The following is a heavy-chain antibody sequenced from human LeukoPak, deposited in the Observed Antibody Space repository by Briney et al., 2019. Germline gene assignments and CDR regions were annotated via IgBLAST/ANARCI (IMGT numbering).Heavy chain of an antibody. D-gene: IGHD6-19*01. V-gene: IGHV3-23*01. CDR1: GFTFNNHA. CDR3: AREWYSSGWYRGTLDY. Sequence: PGGSLRLSCEASGFTFNNHAMNWVRQSPGKGLDWVSAISGSGGSTYYADSVKGRFTISRDNSKNTLYLQMNSLRAEDTAVYYCAREWYSSGWYRGTLDYWGQGTLVTVSS. CDR2: ISGSGGST. J-gene: IGHJ4*02.